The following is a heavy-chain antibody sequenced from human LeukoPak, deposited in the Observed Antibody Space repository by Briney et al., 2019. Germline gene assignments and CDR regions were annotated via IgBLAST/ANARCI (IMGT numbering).Heavy chain of an antibody. V-gene: IGHV4-61*02. CDR1: GGSISSGGYY. Sequence: SETLSLTCTVSGGSISSGGYYWSWIRQPAGKGLEWIGRIYTIGSTNYNPSLKSRVTISVDTSNNKFSLKLSSVTAADTAVYYCARESYTTTSPNFYYYYLDVWGKGTTVTVSS. CDR3: ARESYTTTSPNFYYYYLDV. CDR2: IYTIGST. J-gene: IGHJ6*03. D-gene: IGHD2-2*02.